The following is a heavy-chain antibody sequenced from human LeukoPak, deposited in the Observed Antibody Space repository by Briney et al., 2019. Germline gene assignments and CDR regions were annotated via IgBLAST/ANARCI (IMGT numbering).Heavy chain of an antibody. J-gene: IGHJ4*02. CDR1: GYTFTGYY. D-gene: IGHD3-3*01. V-gene: IGHV1-2*02. CDR2: INPNSGGT. CDR3: ARSPYDFWSGYYTGYYFDY. Sequence: ASVKVSCKASGYTFTGYYMHWVRQAPGQGLEWMGWINPNSGGTNYAQKFQGRVTMTRDTSISTAYMELSRLRSDDTAVYYCARSPYDFWSGYYTGYYFDYWGQGTLVTVSS.